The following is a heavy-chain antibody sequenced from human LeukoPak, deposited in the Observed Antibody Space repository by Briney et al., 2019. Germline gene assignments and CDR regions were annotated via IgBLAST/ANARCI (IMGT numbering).Heavy chain of an antibody. Sequence: GESLKISCKGSGYTFTTYWIGWGRQMPGEGLEWVGIIYPGDSDPRYSPSFQGQVTNSADKSISTAYLQWSSLKASDSAMYYCARHGLGSSWFGFDYWGQGTLVTVSS. CDR1: GYTFTTYW. CDR3: ARHGLGSSWFGFDY. V-gene: IGHV5-51*01. J-gene: IGHJ4*02. CDR2: IYPGDSDP. D-gene: IGHD6-13*01.